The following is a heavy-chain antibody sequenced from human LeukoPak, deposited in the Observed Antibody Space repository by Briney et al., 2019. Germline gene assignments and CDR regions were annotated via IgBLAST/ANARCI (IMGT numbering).Heavy chain of an antibody. J-gene: IGHJ6*02. CDR3: ARSTVTQDYYYYGMDV. CDR1: GFTFSSYG. CDR2: ISYDGSNK. Sequence: PGGSLRLSCAASGFTFSSYGMHWVRQAPGKGLEWVAVISYDGSNKYYADSVKGRFTISRDNSKNTLYLQMGSLRAEDMAVYYCARSTVTQDYYYYGMDVWGQGTTVTVSS. V-gene: IGHV3-30*03. D-gene: IGHD4-17*01.